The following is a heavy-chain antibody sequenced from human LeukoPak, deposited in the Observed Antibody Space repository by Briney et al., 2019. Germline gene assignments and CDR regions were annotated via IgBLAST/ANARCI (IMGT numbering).Heavy chain of an antibody. D-gene: IGHD3-22*01. CDR2: ISSSSSYI. V-gene: IGHV3-21*01. J-gene: IGHJ4*02. CDR1: GFTFSSYA. Sequence: SGGSLRLSCAASGFTFSSYAMSWVRQAPGKGLEWVSSISSSSSYIYYADSVKGRFTISRDNAKNSLYLQMNSLRAEDTAVYYCATIANLGYYDHYWGQGTLVTVSS. CDR3: ATIANLGYYDHY.